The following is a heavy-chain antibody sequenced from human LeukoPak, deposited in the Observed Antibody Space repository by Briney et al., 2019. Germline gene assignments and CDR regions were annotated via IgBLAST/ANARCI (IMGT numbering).Heavy chain of an antibody. D-gene: IGHD3-10*01. CDR1: GYTFTNYG. CDR3: ARELWFGPDY. Sequence: GASVKVSCKASGYTFTNYGITWVRQAPGQGLEWMGWINPNSGGTNYAQKFQGRVTMTRDTSISTAYMELSRLRSDDTAVYYCARELWFGPDYWGQGTLVTVSS. J-gene: IGHJ4*02. V-gene: IGHV1-2*02. CDR2: INPNSGGT.